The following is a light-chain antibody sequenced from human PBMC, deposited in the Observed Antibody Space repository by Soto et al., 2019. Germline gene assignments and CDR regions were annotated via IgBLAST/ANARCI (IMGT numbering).Light chain of an antibody. CDR3: QQYNNWPPDRT. V-gene: IGKV3-15*01. J-gene: IGKJ1*01. Sequence: EIVMTQSPATLSVSPGERATLACRASQSVSSNLARYQQKPGQAPRLLIYGASTTATGIPARFSGSGSGTESTLTISNMQSEDFAMYFCQQYNNWPPDRTFGQGTKVEIK. CDR2: GAS. CDR1: QSVSSN.